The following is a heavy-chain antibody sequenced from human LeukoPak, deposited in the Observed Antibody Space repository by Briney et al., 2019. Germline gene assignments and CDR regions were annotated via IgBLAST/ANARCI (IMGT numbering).Heavy chain of an antibody. J-gene: IGHJ4*02. CDR2: IIPILGIA. D-gene: IGHD3-22*01. Sequence: SVKVSCKASGGTFSSYAISWVRQTPGQGLEWMGRIIPILGIANYAQKFQGRVTITADKSTSTAYMELSSLRSDGTAVYYCARDRGYDSNEYWGQGTLVTVSS. CDR3: ARDRGYDSNEY. V-gene: IGHV1-69*04. CDR1: GGTFSSYA.